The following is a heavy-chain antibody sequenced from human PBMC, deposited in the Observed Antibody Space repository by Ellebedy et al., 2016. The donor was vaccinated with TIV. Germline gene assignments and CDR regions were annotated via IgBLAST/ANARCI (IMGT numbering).Heavy chain of an antibody. V-gene: IGHV4-59*01. CDR1: GDSITSYS. CDR2: VFYSVIT. D-gene: IGHD6-13*01. Sequence: MPGGSLRLSCTVSGDSITSYSWNWIRQPPGKGLEWIGYVFYSVITNYNPSLRSRVTMSVDTSKDQFSLRLSSLTAADAAVYYCAGVRDGSRPFDYWGQGALVTVSS. J-gene: IGHJ4*02. CDR3: AGVRDGSRPFDY.